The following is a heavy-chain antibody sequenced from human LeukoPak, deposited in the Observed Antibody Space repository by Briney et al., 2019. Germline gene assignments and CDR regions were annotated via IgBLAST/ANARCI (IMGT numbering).Heavy chain of an antibody. CDR2: VSSSGSTI. CDR3: ARDPFFYGDSTLGY. J-gene: IGHJ4*02. D-gene: IGHD4-17*01. V-gene: IGHV3-11*01. Sequence: GGSLRLSCAASGFTFSDYYMSWIRQAPGKGLEWVSYVSSSGSTIYYADSVKGRFTISRDNAKNSLYLQMNSLRAEDTAVYYCARDPFFYGDSTLGYWGQGTLVTVSS. CDR1: GFTFSDYY.